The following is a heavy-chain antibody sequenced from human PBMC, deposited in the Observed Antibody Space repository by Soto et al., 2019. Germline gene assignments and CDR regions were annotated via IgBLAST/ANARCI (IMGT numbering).Heavy chain of an antibody. CDR1: GGTFSSYA. V-gene: IGHV1-69*01. Sequence: QVQLVQSGAEVKKPGSSVKVSCKASGGTFSSYAISWVRQAPGQGLEWMGGIIPIFGTANYAQKFQGRVTITADESTSTAYMELSSLRSEDTDVYYCAMPTVTTWKSLGYYYYGMDVWGQGTTVTVSS. CDR3: AMPTVTTWKSLGYYYYGMDV. CDR2: IIPIFGTA. D-gene: IGHD4-17*01. J-gene: IGHJ6*02.